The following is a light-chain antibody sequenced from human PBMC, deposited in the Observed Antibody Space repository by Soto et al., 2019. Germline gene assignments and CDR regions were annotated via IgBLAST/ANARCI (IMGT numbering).Light chain of an antibody. J-gene: IGKJ4*01. CDR3: QQYENWPQLT. V-gene: IGKV3-15*01. CDR2: GAS. Sequence: ERVMTQSPATLSVSPGERATLSCRASQSVGGDLAWYQQKPGQAPRLLIYGASSRAPGIPDRFSGSGSGTEFTLTISSLQSEDSAVYYCQQYENWPQLTFGG. CDR1: QSVGGD.